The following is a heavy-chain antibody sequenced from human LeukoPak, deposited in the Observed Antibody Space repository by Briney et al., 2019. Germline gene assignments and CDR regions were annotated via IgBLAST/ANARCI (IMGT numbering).Heavy chain of an antibody. CDR1: GGSISSSSYY. V-gene: IGHV4-39*01. CDR2: IYYSGST. D-gene: IGHD6-13*01. J-gene: IGHJ4*02. CDR3: ARIAAAGPAFDY. Sequence: PSETLSLTCTVSGGSISSSSYYWGWIRQPPGKGLEWIGSIYYSGSTYYNPSLKSRVTISVDTSKNQFSLKLSSVTAADTAVYYCARIAAAGPAFDYWGQGTLVTVSS.